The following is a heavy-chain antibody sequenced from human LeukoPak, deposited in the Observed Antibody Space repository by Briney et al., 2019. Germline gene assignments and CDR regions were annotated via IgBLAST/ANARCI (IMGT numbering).Heavy chain of an antibody. Sequence: PSETLSLTCAVYGGSFSGYYWSWIRQPPGKGLEWIGEINHGVSTNYNPSLKSRVTISVDTSKNQFSLKLSSVTAADTAVYYCASLWPYQLSAFDIWGQGTMVTVSS. CDR1: GGSFSGYY. CDR3: ASLWPYQLSAFDI. J-gene: IGHJ3*02. V-gene: IGHV4-34*01. CDR2: INHGVST. D-gene: IGHD2-2*01.